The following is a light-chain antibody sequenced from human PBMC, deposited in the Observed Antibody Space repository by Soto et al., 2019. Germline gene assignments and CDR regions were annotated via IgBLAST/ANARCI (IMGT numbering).Light chain of an antibody. CDR1: QRISNW. V-gene: IGKV1-5*01. Sequence: DIQMTQSPSTLSASVGDRVTITCRASQRISNWLAWYQQKPGKAPKLLIYDVSTLESGVPSRFSGSGSGTEFTLTISSLQPDDSATYYCQQCNTFWTFGQGTKVDIK. J-gene: IGKJ1*01. CDR3: QQCNTFWT. CDR2: DVS.